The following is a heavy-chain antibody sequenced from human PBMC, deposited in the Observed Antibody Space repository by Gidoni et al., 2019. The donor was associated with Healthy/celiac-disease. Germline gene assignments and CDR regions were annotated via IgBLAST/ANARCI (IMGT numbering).Heavy chain of an antibody. J-gene: IGHJ6*03. CDR3: ARSYGSGSYYPEYYYYYYMDV. CDR1: GGSISSYY. Sequence: QVQLQESGPGLVKPSETLSLTCTVSGGSISSYYWSWSRQPAGKGLEWIGRIYTSGSTNYNPSLKSRVTMSVDTSKNQFSLKLSVVTAADTAVYYCARSYGSGSYYPEYYYYYYMDVWGKGTTVTVSS. V-gene: IGHV4-4*07. CDR2: IYTSGST. D-gene: IGHD3-10*01.